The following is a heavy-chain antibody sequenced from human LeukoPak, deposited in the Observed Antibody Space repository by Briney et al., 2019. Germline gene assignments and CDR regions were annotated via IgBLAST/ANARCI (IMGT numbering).Heavy chain of an antibody. J-gene: IGHJ4*02. CDR1: GFTFRAYG. CDR2: INTGTTV. Sequence: GGSLRLSCAASGFTFRAYGMNWVRQAPGKGLEWLSYINTGTTVHYADSVKGRFTISRDNAKSSLYLQMNSLRAEDTAIYYCARGLRNRGLDFDYWGQGTLVTVSS. D-gene: IGHD7-27*01. CDR3: ARGLRNRGLDFDY. V-gene: IGHV3-69-1*02.